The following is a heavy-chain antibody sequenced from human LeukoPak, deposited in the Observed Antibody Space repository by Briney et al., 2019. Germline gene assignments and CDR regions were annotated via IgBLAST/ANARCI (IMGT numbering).Heavy chain of an antibody. CDR1: GYSFTNYW. CDR2: INPDDSDI. Sequence: GESLKISCKGSGYSFTNYWIGWVRQMPGKGLEWMGIINPDDSDIIYSPSFQGQVTISADKSITTAYLQWSSLKASDTAMYYCARHTSSGRYWSGNPRGFDIWGQGTMVTVSS. J-gene: IGHJ3*02. D-gene: IGHD1-26*01. CDR3: ARHTSSGRYWSGNPRGFDI. V-gene: IGHV5-51*01.